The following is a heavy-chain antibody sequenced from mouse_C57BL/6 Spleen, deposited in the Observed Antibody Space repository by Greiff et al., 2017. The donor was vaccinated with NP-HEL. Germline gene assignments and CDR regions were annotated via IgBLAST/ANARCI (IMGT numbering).Heavy chain of an antibody. Sequence: EVQLQQSGPELVKPGASVKMSCKASGYTFTDYNMHWVKQSHGKSLEWIGYINPNNGGTSYNQKFKGKATLTVNKPSSTAYMELRSLTSEDSAVYYCARAGPQATSMDYWGQGTSVTVSS. J-gene: IGHJ4*01. V-gene: IGHV1-22*01. D-gene: IGHD3-2*02. CDR2: INPNNGGT. CDR1: GYTFTDYN. CDR3: ARAGPQATSMDY.